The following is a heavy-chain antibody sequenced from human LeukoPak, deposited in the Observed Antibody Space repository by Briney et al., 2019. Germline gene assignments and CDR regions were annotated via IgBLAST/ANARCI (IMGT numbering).Heavy chain of an antibody. CDR2: LYTSGIN. D-gene: IGHD3-22*01. CDR3: ARISRRADSSGFYYDGWYFDL. V-gene: IGHV4-4*07. J-gene: IGHJ2*01. CDR1: GGSVSYKY. Sequence: HPSETLSLTCTVSGGSVSYKYWSWLRQPARKGLEWIGLLYTSGINNSNPSLNYNPSLKRRVTMAADTSDNQFSLKLTSVSAADTAVYYCARISRRADSSGFYYDGWYFDLWGRGTLVTVSS.